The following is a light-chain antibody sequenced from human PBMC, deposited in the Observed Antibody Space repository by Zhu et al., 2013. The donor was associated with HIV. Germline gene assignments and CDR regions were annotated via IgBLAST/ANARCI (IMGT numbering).Light chain of an antibody. CDR3: SSYAGSNRV. J-gene: IGLJ2*01. V-gene: IGLV1-40*01. CDR2: DNT. CDR1: SSNIGAGFA. Sequence: QSVLTQPPSVSGAPGQRVTISCAGSSSNIGAGFAVHWYQQPPGTAPKLLISDNTNRPSGVPDRFSGSKSGNTASLTVSGLQAEDEADYYCSSYAGSNRVFGGGTKLTVL.